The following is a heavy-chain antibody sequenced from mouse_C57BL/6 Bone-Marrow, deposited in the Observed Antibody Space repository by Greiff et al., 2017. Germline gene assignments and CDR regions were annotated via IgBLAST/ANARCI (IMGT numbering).Heavy chain of an antibody. J-gene: IGHJ4*01. CDR3: ARTTTGVDYAMYY. CDR2: ISSGGSYT. Sequence: EVKLMESGGDLVKPGGSLQLSCAASGFTFSSYGMSWVRQTPDKRLEWVATISSGGSYTYSPDSVKGRFTISRDNAKNTRYRQMSSLKSEDTAMYYCARTTTGVDYAMYYWGQGTSVTVSS. D-gene: IGHD1-1*01. CDR1: GFTFSSYG. V-gene: IGHV5-6*01.